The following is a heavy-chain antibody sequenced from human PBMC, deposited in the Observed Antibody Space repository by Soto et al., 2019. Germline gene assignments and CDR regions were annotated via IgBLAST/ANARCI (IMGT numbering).Heavy chain of an antibody. Sequence: PGESLKISCEGSGFSFSKYTVGWVRQIPGKGLEWMGIIHPGDSDTRYSPSFQGQVTISADKSISTAYLQWSSLKASDTAMYYCTLSYGDSSYYYYGMDGWGQGTTVTVSS. CDR3: TLSYGDSSYYYYGMDG. CDR2: IHPGDSDT. D-gene: IGHD3-10*01. CDR1: GFSFSKYT. J-gene: IGHJ6*02. V-gene: IGHV5-51*01.